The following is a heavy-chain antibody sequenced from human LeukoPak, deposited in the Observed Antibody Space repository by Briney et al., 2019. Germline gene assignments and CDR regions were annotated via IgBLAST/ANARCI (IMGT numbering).Heavy chain of an antibody. CDR3: ARDNSPAYDSSGYFHY. CDR2: ISSSGSTL. CDR1: GFTFSSYE. Sequence: GGSLRLSCAASGFTFSSYEMNWVRQAPGKGLEWASYISSSGSTLYYADSVKGRFTISRDNAKNSLYLQMNSLRAEGTAVYYCARDNSPAYDSSGYFHYWGQGTLVTVSS. V-gene: IGHV3-48*03. D-gene: IGHD3-22*01. J-gene: IGHJ4*02.